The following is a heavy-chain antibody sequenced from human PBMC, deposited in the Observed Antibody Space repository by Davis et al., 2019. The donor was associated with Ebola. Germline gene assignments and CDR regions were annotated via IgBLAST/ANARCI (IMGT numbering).Heavy chain of an antibody. CDR2: TNTNTGNP. J-gene: IGHJ6*04. Sequence: ASVKVSCKASGYTFTSYAMNWVRPAPGQGLEWMGWTNTNTGNPTYAQGFTGRFVFSLDTSVSTAYLQISSLKAEDTAVYYCARGVQGVCTNGVCFYYYYGMDVWGKGTTVTVSS. CDR1: GYTFTSYA. V-gene: IGHV7-4-1*02. CDR3: ARGVQGVCTNGVCFYYYYGMDV. D-gene: IGHD2-8*01.